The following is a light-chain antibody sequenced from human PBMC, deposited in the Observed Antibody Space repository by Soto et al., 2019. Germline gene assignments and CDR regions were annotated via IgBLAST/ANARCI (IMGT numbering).Light chain of an antibody. CDR3: QQRSNWPPYT. V-gene: IGKV3-11*01. J-gene: IGKJ2*01. Sequence: EIVLTQSPATLSLSPGERATLSCRASQSVSSYLAWYQQKPGQAPRLLIYDASNRATGIPAGFSGSGSCADFTLTISSLEPEDFAVYYYQQRSNWPPYTFGQGTKLEIK. CDR1: QSVSSY. CDR2: DAS.